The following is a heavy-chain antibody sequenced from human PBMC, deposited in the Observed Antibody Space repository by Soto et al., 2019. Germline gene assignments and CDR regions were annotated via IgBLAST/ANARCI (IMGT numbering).Heavy chain of an antibody. CDR2: ISRSSIYR. CDR1: GFTFGSFT. Sequence: GGSLRLSCAASGFTFGSFTMHWVRQAPGKGLGWVASISRSSIYRYYSDSLKGRVTISRDNAKNSLYLQMDSLRVEDTAIYYCAREELDYWGQGTLVTVSS. J-gene: IGHJ4*02. V-gene: IGHV3-21*01. D-gene: IGHD1-1*01. CDR3: AREELDY.